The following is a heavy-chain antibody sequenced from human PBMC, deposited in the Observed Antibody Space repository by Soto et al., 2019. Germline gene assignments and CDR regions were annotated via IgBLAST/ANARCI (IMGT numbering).Heavy chain of an antibody. CDR3: AKDLRAGSGYDFDY. CDR2: VNPGGYST. V-gene: IGHV3-23*01. D-gene: IGHD5-12*01. Sequence: EVQLLQSGGGLVQPGGSLRLSCAASGFTFTSYSMTWVRQTPGKGLEWVAAVNPGGYSTYYVDSVKGRFTISRDNSNKTLYLQMNSLRAEDTAVYYCAKDLRAGSGYDFDYRDQGILVTVSS. J-gene: IGHJ4*02. CDR1: GFTFTSYS.